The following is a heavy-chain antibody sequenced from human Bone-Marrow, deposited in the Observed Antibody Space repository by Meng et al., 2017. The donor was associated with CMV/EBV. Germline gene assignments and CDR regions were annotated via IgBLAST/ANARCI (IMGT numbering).Heavy chain of an antibody. V-gene: IGHV3-30-3*01. J-gene: IGHJ4*02. CDR1: GFNFSNYF. CDR3: AIDVYYFLSGYGVSINYFDY. Sequence: GESLKISCAASGFNFSNYFMHWVRQAPGKGLEWVGIISYDGTNENYADSVKGRFTISRDNSKNTLYLRMSSLREEDTAVYYCAIDVYYFLSGYGVSINYFDYWGQGTLVTVSS. D-gene: IGHD3-3*01. CDR2: ISYDGTNE.